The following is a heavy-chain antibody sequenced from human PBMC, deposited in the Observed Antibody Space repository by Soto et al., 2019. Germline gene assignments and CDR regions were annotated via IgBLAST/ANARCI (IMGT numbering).Heavy chain of an antibody. D-gene: IGHD6-19*01. CDR1: GFTFSNAW. CDR2: IKSKTDGGTT. V-gene: IGHV3-15*07. CDR3: TTDPIAVAGPPGEVYYYYGMDV. Sequence: GGSLRLSCAASGFTFSNAWMNWVRQAPGKGLEWVGRIKSKTDGGTTDYAAPVKGRFTISRDDSKNTLYLQMNSLKTEDTAVYYCTTDPIAVAGPPGEVYYYYGMDVWGQGTTVTVSS. J-gene: IGHJ6*02.